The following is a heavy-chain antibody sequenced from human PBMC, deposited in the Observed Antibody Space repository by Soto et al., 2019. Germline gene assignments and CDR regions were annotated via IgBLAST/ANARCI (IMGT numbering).Heavy chain of an antibody. CDR3: ARGPSIAARRIFYYYYLDV. J-gene: IGHJ6*03. CDR2: INHSGST. CDR1: GGSFSGYY. V-gene: IGHV4-34*01. D-gene: IGHD6-6*01. Sequence: QVQLQQWGAGLLKPSETLSLTCAVYGGSFSGYYWSWIRQPPGKGLEWIGEINHSGSTNYNPSLKSRVTISVDTSKTQFSLKLSSVTAADAAVYYCARGPSIAARRIFYYYYLDVWGKGTTVTVSS.